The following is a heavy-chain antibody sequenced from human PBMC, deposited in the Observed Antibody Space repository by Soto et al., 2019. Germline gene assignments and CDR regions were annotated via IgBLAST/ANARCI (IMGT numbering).Heavy chain of an antibody. CDR1: GYSFTSDW. Sequence: GESLKISWKGSGYSFTSDWISWVRQMPGKGLEWMGRIDPSDSYTNYSPSFQGHVTISADKSISTAYLQWTSLKASDTAMYYCARSRRGAYSSGRYRLSGYYNYGIDVWGQGTTVTVSS. CDR2: IDPSDSYT. V-gene: IGHV5-10-1*01. CDR3: ARSRRGAYSSGRYRLSGYYNYGIDV. J-gene: IGHJ6*02. D-gene: IGHD6-19*01.